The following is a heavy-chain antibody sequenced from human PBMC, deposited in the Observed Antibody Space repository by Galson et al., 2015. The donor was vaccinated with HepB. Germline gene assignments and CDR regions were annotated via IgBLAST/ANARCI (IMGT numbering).Heavy chain of an antibody. Sequence: SVKVSCKASGYTFTAYNIHWVRQAPGQGLEWMGWINPNSGGTNYAQKFQGRVTLTRDTSISTAYMELSRLISDDTALYFCARVDCSGWGFDYWGQGTLVTVSS. CDR3: ARVDCSGWGFDY. V-gene: IGHV1-2*02. CDR1: GYTFTAYN. J-gene: IGHJ4*02. D-gene: IGHD6-19*01. CDR2: INPNSGGT.